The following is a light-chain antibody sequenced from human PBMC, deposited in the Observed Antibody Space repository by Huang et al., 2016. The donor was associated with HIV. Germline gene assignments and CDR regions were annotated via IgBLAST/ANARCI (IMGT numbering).Light chain of an antibody. Sequence: DIQMTQSPSSLSASVGDRVTITCRASQTINKYLNWYQQKPGKAPRLLIYSASSLQSGVPSRFSGGGSGADFTLTISNLQPEDFATYYCQQSYSAPWTFGRGTKVEIK. CDR1: QTINKY. V-gene: IGKV1-39*01. CDR2: SAS. CDR3: QQSYSAPWT. J-gene: IGKJ1*01.